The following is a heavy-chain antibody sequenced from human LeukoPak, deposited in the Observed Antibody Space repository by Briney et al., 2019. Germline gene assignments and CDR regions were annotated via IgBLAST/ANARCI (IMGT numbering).Heavy chain of an antibody. D-gene: IGHD3-22*01. CDR2: IYYSGST. CDR1: GASISSYY. CDR3: ARHRYYYDSSGYYYQP. V-gene: IGHV4-59*01. J-gene: IGHJ5*02. Sequence: SETLSLTCTVSGASISSYYWSWIRQPPGKGLEWIGYIYYSGSTNYNPSLKSRVTISVDTSKNQFSLRLSSVPAADAAVYYCARHRYYYDSSGYYYQPWGQGTWSPSPQ.